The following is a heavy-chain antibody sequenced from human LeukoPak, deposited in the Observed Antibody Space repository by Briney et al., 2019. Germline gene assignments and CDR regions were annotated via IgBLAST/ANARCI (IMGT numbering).Heavy chain of an antibody. Sequence: LTGGSLRLSCAASGFTFSSYWMRWVRQAPGKGLEWVANIKQDGSEKYYVDSVKGRFTISRDNAKNSLYLQMNSLRAEDTAVYYCARAGYYYDSSGDYWGQGTLVTVSS. V-gene: IGHV3-7*01. D-gene: IGHD3-22*01. CDR3: ARAGYYYDSSGDY. CDR1: GFTFSSYW. J-gene: IGHJ4*02. CDR2: IKQDGSEK.